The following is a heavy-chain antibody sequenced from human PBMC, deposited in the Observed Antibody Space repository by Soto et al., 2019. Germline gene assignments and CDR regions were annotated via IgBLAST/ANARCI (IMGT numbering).Heavy chain of an antibody. V-gene: IGHV3-66*01. CDR3: ARDTLGGAYDFCH. CDR1: GFSVSNLY. Sequence: EVQLVESGGGLVQPGGSLRLSCAASGFSVSNLYMTWVRQAPGKGLEWVSVISSGGSTYYAVSVKGRFTISRDNSKNTLYLEMKSLRAGDTAVYYCARDTLGGAYDFCHGGQGTLVTVSS. D-gene: IGHD3-3*01. J-gene: IGHJ4*02. CDR2: ISSGGST.